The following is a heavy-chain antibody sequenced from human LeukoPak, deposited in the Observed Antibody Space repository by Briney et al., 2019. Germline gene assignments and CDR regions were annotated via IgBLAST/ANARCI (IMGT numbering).Heavy chain of an antibody. CDR2: IHYTGST. J-gene: IGHJ6*04. CDR3: TRASGQDLGPYYYNYGMDV. V-gene: IGHV4-59*01. CDR1: GDSISTSY. D-gene: IGHD3-16*01. Sequence: SETLSLTCSVSGDSISTSYLSWIRQPPGKGLEWIGYIHYTGSTNYNPSLKSRVIISVDTSKTHFSLKLSSVTAADTAVYYCTRASGQDLGPYYYNYGMDVWGKGTTVTVSS.